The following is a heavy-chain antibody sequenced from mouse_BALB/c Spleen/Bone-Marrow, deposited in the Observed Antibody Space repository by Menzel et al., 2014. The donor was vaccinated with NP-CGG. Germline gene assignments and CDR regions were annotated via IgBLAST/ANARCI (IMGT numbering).Heavy chain of an antibody. D-gene: IGHD1-1*01. CDR3: ARKVVRSYFDY. Sequence: EVKLEESGSGLVKPSQSLSLPRTVTGYSITSDYAWNWIRQFPGNKLEWMGFIRYSGGTSYNPSLKSRISITRDTSKNQFFLQLNSVTTEDTATYYCARKVVRSYFDYWGQGTTLTVSS. CDR2: IRYSGGT. J-gene: IGHJ2*01. V-gene: IGHV3-2*02. CDR1: GYSITSDYA.